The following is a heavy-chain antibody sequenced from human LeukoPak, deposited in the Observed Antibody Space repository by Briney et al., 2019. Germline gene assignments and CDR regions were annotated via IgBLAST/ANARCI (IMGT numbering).Heavy chain of an antibody. CDR3: ASPDRGLWFGDVRYYYYYMDV. V-gene: IGHV4-38-2*01. Sequence: SEALSLTCAVSGYSISSGYYWGWIRQPPGKGLEWIGSIYYSGSTYYIPSLKSRVTISVDTSKNQFSLKLSSVTAADTAVYYCASPDRGLWFGDVRYYYYYMDVWGKGTTVTVSS. D-gene: IGHD3-10*01. CDR2: IYYSGST. J-gene: IGHJ6*03. CDR1: GYSISSGYY.